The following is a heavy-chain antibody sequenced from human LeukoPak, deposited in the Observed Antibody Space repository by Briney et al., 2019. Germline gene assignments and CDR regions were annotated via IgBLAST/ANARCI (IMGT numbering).Heavy chain of an antibody. Sequence: YWGWIRQTPGKGLEWIGNIFYSGGTYYNPSLKSRVTISVDTSKNQFSLKLSSVTAEDTAVYYCARSLKGVKAYSSSWYFDYWGQGTLVTVSS. V-gene: IGHV4-39*07. D-gene: IGHD6-13*01. CDR2: IFYSGGT. J-gene: IGHJ4*02. CDR1: Y. CDR3: ARSLKGVKAYSSSWYFDY.